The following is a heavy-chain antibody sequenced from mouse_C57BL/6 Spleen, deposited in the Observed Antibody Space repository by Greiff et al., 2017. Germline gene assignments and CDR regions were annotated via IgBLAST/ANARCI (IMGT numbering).Heavy chain of an antibody. J-gene: IGHJ4*01. Sequence: VQLQQSGAELVKPGASVKISCKASGYAFRSYWMNWVKQRPGKGLEWIGQIYPGDGDTNYNGKFKGKATLTADKSSSTAYMQLSSLTSEESAVYFCARSAYYSNSMDYWGQGTSATVSS. CDR1: GYAFRSYW. CDR3: ARSAYYSNSMDY. CDR2: IYPGDGDT. D-gene: IGHD2-5*01. V-gene: IGHV1-80*01.